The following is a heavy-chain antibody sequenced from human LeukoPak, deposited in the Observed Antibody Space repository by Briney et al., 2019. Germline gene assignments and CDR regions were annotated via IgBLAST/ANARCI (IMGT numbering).Heavy chain of an antibody. D-gene: IGHD5-24*01. J-gene: IGHJ6*02. V-gene: IGHV3-30-3*01. CDR2: ISYDGSNK. CDR1: GFTFSSYA. CDR3: ARAPILPDYYYGMDV. Sequence: GGSLRLSCAASGFTFSSYAMHWVRQAPGKGLEWVAVISYDGSNKYYADSVKGRFTISRDNSKNTLYLQMNSLRAEDTAVYYCARAPILPDYYYGMDVWGQGTTVTVSS.